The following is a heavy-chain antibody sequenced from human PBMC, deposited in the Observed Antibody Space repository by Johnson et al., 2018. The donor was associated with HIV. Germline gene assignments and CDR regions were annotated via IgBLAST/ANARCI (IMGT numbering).Heavy chain of an antibody. CDR2: ISWNSGST. D-gene: IGHD3-22*01. Sequence: VQLVESGGGLVQPGRSLRLSCAASGFTFDDYAMHWVRQAPGKGLEWVSGISWNSGSTYYADSVKGRFTISRDNSKNTLYLQMNSLRAEDTAVYYCAREHGPDEGYYDGRYYSGCDIWGQGTMVTVSS. V-gene: IGHV3-9*01. CDR3: AREHGPDEGYYDGRYYSGCDI. J-gene: IGHJ3*02. CDR1: GFTFDDYA.